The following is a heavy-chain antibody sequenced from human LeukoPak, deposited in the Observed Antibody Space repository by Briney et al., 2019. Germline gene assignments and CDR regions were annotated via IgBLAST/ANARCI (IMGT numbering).Heavy chain of an antibody. D-gene: IGHD2-2*01. V-gene: IGHV3-23*01. CDR2: ISGSGGST. Sequence: GGSLRLSCAASGFTFSSYAMSWVRQAPGKGLEWVSAISGSGGSTYYADSVKGRFTISRDNSKNTLYLQMNSLRAEDTAVYYCAKGTDCSSTSCYGITMVRGVTLRARELDYWGQGTLVTVSS. CDR1: GFTFSSYA. J-gene: IGHJ4*02. CDR3: AKGTDCSSTSCYGITMVRGVTLRARELDY.